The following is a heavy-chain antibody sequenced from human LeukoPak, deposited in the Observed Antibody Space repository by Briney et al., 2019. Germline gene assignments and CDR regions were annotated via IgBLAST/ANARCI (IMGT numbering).Heavy chain of an antibody. CDR2: ISSNGGST. Sequence: GGSLRLSCAASGFTLSSYAMSWVRQAPGKGLEWVSAISSNGGSTYYADSVKGRFTISRDNSKNTLYLQMSSLRAEDTAVYYCVRRVATITWDDYWGQGTLVTVSS. CDR1: GFTLSSYA. V-gene: IGHV3-64D*06. CDR3: VRRVATITWDDY. D-gene: IGHD5-12*01. J-gene: IGHJ4*02.